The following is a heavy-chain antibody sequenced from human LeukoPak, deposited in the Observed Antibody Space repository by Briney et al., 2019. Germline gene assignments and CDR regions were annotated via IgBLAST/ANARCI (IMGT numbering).Heavy chain of an antibody. V-gene: IGHV4-4*07. CDR1: GGSISNYY. CDR2: KYARGSS. CDR3: ARGRYCSADICTGGDSFDI. Sequence: PSETLSLTCTVSGGSISNYYWSWIRQPAGKGLEWIGRKYARGSSNYNPPVQSRFTMSVDTSKNQFSLKLRSVTAADTAVYYCARGRYCSADICTGGDSFDIWGQGTMVSVSP. J-gene: IGHJ3*02. D-gene: IGHD2-15*01.